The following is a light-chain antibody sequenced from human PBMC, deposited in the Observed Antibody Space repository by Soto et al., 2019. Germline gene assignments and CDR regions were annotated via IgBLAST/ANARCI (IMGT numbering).Light chain of an antibody. CDR1: SSDVGSHKL. Sequence: QSALTQPASVSGSPGQSITISCTGPSSDVGSHKLVSWYQQHPGKAPKVIIYEGNKRPSGVSYRFSGSKSGSTACLTISGLQAEDEADYYCWSYAGRSTSYVFGTGTKLTVL. CDR2: EGN. CDR3: WSYAGRSTSYV. V-gene: IGLV2-23*01. J-gene: IGLJ1*01.